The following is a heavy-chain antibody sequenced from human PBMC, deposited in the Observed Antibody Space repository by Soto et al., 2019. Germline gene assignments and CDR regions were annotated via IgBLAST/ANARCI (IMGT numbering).Heavy chain of an antibody. CDR2: INPSGGST. CDR1: GYTFTSYY. Sequence: QVQLVQSGAEVKKPGASVKVSCKASGYTFTSYYMHWVRQAPGQGLEWMGIINPSGGSTSYAQKCQGRVTMTRDTSTSTVYMELSSLRSEDTAVYYCARDDGITGTIGDDNWFDPWGQGTLVTVSS. D-gene: IGHD1-7*01. J-gene: IGHJ5*02. CDR3: ARDDGITGTIGDDNWFDP. V-gene: IGHV1-46*01.